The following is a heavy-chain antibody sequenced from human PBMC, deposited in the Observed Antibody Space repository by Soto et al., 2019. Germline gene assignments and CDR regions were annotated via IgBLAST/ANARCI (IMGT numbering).Heavy chain of an antibody. D-gene: IGHD2-15*01. CDR1: GYTFTSYG. CDR2: ISAYNGNT. CDR3: ARDSVARCSGGSCQYYYYYGMDV. J-gene: IGHJ6*02. Sequence: ASVKVSCKASGYTFTSYGISWVRQAPGQGLEWMGWISAYNGNTNYAQKLQGRVTMTTDTSTSTAYMELRSLRSDDTAVYYCARDSVARCSGGSCQYYYYYGMDVWGQGTTVTVSS. V-gene: IGHV1-18*01.